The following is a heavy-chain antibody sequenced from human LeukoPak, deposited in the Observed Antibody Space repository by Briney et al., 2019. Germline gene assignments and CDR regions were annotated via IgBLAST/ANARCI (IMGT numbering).Heavy chain of an antibody. CDR2: ISAYNGNT. Sequence: GASVKVSRKASGYTFTSYGISWVRQAPGQGLEWMGWISAYNGNTNYAQKLQGRVTMTTDTSTSTAYMELRSVRSDDTAVYYCARDRYTYSSSWPGYWGQGTLVTVSS. D-gene: IGHD6-13*01. CDR1: GYTFTSYG. J-gene: IGHJ4*02. V-gene: IGHV1-18*01. CDR3: ARDRYTYSSSWPGY.